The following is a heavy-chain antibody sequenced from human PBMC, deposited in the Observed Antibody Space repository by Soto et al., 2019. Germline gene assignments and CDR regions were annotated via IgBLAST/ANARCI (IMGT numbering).Heavy chain of an antibody. CDR3: ARGVPGGNYYYYYYMDV. V-gene: IGHV4-34*01. Sequence: SETLCLTCAFYGGSFSGYYWSWIRQPPGKGLEWIGEINHSGSTNYNPSLKSRVTISVDTSKNQFSLKLSSVTAADTAVYYCARGVPGGNYYYYYYMDVWGKGTTVT. CDR1: GGSFSGYY. CDR2: INHSGST. J-gene: IGHJ6*03. D-gene: IGHD3-16*01.